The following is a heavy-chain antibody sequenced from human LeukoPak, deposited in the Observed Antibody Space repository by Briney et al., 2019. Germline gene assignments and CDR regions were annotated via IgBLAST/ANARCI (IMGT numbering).Heavy chain of an antibody. CDR1: GFIFNSYK. V-gene: IGHV3-48*03. D-gene: IGHD3-10*01. CDR2: ISSSRTTI. Sequence: PGGSLRLSCAASGFIFNSYKMNWVRQAPGKGLEWVSYISSSRTTIYHADSVKGRFTISRDNAKNSLYLQMNGLRAEDTAIYYCARLVRGFTSLPWGQGTLVTVSS. J-gene: IGHJ5*02. CDR3: ARLVRGFTSLP.